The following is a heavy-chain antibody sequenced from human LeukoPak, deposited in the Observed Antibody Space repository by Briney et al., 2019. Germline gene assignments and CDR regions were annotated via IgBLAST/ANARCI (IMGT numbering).Heavy chain of an antibody. J-gene: IGHJ4*02. CDR1: GYTFTSYG. CDR2: IIPIFGTA. CDR3: AGTTILHEFDY. Sequence: ASVKVSCKASGYTFTSYGISWVRQAPGQGLEWMGGIIPIFGTANYAQKFQGRVTITADKSTSTAYMELSSLRSEDTAVYYCAGTTILHEFDYWGQGTLVTVSS. D-gene: IGHD2/OR15-2a*01. V-gene: IGHV1-69*06.